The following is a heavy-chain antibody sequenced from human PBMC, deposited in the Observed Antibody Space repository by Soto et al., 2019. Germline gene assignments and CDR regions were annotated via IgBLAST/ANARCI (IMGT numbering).Heavy chain of an antibody. V-gene: IGHV5-10-1*01. D-gene: IGHD1-26*01. Sequence: GESLKISCKGSGYSFTSYWIGWVRQMPGKGLEWMGRIDPSDSYTNYSPSFQGHVTISADKSISTAYLQWSSLKASDTAMYYCARHHIVVGASSDYGMDVWGQGTTVTVPS. CDR2: IDPSDSYT. CDR1: GYSFTSYW. CDR3: ARHHIVVGASSDYGMDV. J-gene: IGHJ6*02.